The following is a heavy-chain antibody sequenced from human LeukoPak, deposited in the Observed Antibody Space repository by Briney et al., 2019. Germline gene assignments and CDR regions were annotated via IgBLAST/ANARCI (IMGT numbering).Heavy chain of an antibody. J-gene: IGHJ5*02. CDR3: ARLPTGYPNWFDP. Sequence: TSETLSLTCTVSGGSISSSSYYWGWIRQPPGKGLEWIGSIYYSGSTYYNPSLKSRVTISVDTSKNQFSLKLSSVTAADTAVYFCARLPTGYPNWFDPWGQGTLVTVSS. CDR2: IYYSGST. V-gene: IGHV4-39*01. D-gene: IGHD3-9*01. CDR1: GGSISSSSYY.